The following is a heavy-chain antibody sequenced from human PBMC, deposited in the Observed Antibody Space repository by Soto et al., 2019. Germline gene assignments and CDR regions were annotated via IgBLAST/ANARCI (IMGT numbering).Heavy chain of an antibody. J-gene: IGHJ5*02. Sequence: EVQLLESGGGLVQPGGSLRLSCAASGFTFSSYAMIWVRQAPGKGLEWISDISGSGGNTHYADSVKGRFTISRDNSNNMLYLQMNSLRDEDTAIYYCAKWAVVAGRGWFDPWGQGTLVTVSS. V-gene: IGHV3-23*01. CDR3: AKWAVVAGRGWFDP. CDR2: ISGSGGNT. D-gene: IGHD2-15*01. CDR1: GFTFSSYA.